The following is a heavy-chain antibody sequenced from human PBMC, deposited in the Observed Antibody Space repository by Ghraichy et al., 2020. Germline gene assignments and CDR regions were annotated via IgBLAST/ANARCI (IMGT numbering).Heavy chain of an antibody. D-gene: IGHD2-15*01. CDR2: INPNSGGT. V-gene: IGHV1-2*02. CDR1: GYTFTGYY. J-gene: IGHJ4*02. CDR3: ARFDPVAATPYDY. Sequence: ASVKVSCKASGYTFTGYYMHWVRQAPGQGLEWMGWINPNSGGTNYAQKFQGRVTMTRDTSISTAYMELSRLRSDDTAVYYCARFDPVAATPYDYWGQGTLVTVSS.